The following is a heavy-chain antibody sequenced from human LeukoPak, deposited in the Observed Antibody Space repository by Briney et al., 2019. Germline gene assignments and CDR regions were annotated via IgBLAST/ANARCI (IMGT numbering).Heavy chain of an antibody. CDR1: GFTFSSYG. Sequence: PGGSLRLSCAASGFTFSSYGMHWVRQAPGKGLEWVAVISYDGSNKYYADSVKGRFTISRDNSKNTLYLQMNSLRAEDTAVYYCAKDQHDSSLLGYYYYYYGMDVWGQGTTVTVSS. J-gene: IGHJ6*02. D-gene: IGHD3-22*01. V-gene: IGHV3-30*18. CDR2: ISYDGSNK. CDR3: AKDQHDSSLLGYYYYYYGMDV.